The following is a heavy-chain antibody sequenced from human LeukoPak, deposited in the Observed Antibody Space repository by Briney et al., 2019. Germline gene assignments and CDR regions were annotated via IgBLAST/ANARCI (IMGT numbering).Heavy chain of an antibody. V-gene: IGHV4-34*01. Sequence: SETLSLTCAVYGGSFSGYYWSWIRQPPGKGLEWIGEINHSGSTNYNPSLKSRVTISVDTSKNQFSLKLSSATAADTAVYYCARGLRVVVITTSSLSFDYWGQGTLVTVSS. J-gene: IGHJ4*02. D-gene: IGHD3-22*01. CDR2: INHSGST. CDR1: GGSFSGYY. CDR3: ARGLRVVVITTSSLSFDY.